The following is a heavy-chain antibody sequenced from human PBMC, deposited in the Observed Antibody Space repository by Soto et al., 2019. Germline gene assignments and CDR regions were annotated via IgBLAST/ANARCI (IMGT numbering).Heavy chain of an antibody. D-gene: IGHD4-17*01. Sequence: QVQLQESGPGLVKPSETLSLTCTVSGGSISSYYWSWIRQPPGKGLEWIGYIYYSGSTNYNPSLKSRVTISVDTSKNQFSLKLSSVTAADPAVYYCARRYGDASGYWGQGTLVTVSS. CDR3: ARRYGDASGY. V-gene: IGHV4-59*08. CDR2: IYYSGST. CDR1: GGSISSYY. J-gene: IGHJ4*02.